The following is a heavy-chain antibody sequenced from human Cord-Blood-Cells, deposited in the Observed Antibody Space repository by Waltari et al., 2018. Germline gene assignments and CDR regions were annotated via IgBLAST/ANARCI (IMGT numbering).Heavy chain of an antibody. CDR2: IYYSGST. CDR1: GGSISSSRYY. CDR3: AGLPPGGSSDY. D-gene: IGHD6-6*01. J-gene: IGHJ4*02. Sequence: QLQLQESGPGLVKPSETLSLTCTVSGGSISSSRYYWGWIRQPPGKGLEWIGGIYYSGSTYYHPARKSRVTISVDTSKNQFSLKLSSVTAADTAVYYCAGLPPGGSSDYWGQGTLVTVSS. V-gene: IGHV4-39*01.